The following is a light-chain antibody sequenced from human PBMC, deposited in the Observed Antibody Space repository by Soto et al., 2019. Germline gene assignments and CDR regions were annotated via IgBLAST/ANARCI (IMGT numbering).Light chain of an antibody. CDR2: DVS. CDR1: SSDVGGYNY. V-gene: IGLV2-14*01. J-gene: IGLJ2*01. Sequence: QSVLTQPASVSGSPGQSITISCTGTSSDVGGYNYVSWYQQHPGKAPKLMIYDVSNRPSGVSNRFSGSKSGNTASLTISGLHAEDEADYYCSSYTSGSTLVVFGGGTKLTVL. CDR3: SSYTSGSTLVV.